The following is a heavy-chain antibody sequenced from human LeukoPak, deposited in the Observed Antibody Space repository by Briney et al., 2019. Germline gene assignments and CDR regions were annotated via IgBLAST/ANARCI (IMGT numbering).Heavy chain of an antibody. J-gene: IGHJ4*02. V-gene: IGHV4-34*01. CDR2: INHSGST. Sequence: SETLSLTCAVYGGSFSGYYRSWIRQPPGKGLEWIGEINHSGSTNYNPSLKSRVTISVDTSKNQFSLKLSSVTAADTAVYYCARGGQAARPTDYWGQGTLVTVSS. CDR1: GGSFSGYY. D-gene: IGHD6-6*01. CDR3: ARGGQAARPTDY.